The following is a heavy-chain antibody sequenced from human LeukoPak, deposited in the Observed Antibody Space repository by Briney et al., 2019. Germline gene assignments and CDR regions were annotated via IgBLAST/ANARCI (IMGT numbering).Heavy chain of an antibody. V-gene: IGHV1-3*01. CDR1: GYTFTGSA. J-gene: IGHJ5*02. CDR2: INVGNVNT. CDR3: ARDRLSPISTVTREGRFDP. D-gene: IGHD4-17*01. Sequence: GASVKVSCKASGYTFTGSAMHWVRQAPGQRLEWMGWINVGNVNTKYSQKFQGRVTITRDTSASTAYMELSSLRSEDTAVYYCARDRLSPISTVTREGRFDPWGQGTLVTVSS.